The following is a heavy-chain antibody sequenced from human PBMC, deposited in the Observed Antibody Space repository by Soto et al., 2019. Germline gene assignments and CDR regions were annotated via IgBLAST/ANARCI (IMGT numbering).Heavy chain of an antibody. D-gene: IGHD3-16*01. CDR2: IWYDGSNE. V-gene: IGHV3-33*01. CDR3: ARLCPYRGQGGGRAVDS. J-gene: IGHJ4*02. Sequence: PGGSLRLSCAASGFTFSSYGMNWVRQAPGKGLEWVAVIWYDGSNEEYADSVKGRLTISKDNSKNTLNLQMNSLRAEDTAVYYCARLCPYRGQGGGRAVDSWGQGTLVTVSS. CDR1: GFTFSSYG.